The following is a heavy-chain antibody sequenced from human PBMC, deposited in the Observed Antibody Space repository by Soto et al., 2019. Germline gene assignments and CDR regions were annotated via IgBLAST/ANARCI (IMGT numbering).Heavy chain of an antibody. V-gene: IGHV3-23*01. D-gene: IGHD1-26*01. J-gene: IGHJ4*02. CDR2: ISGSGGST. Sequence: GGSLRLSCAASGFTFSSYAMSWVRQAPGKGLEWVSAISGSGGSTYYADSVKGRFTISRDNSKNTLYLQMNSLRAEDKAVYSCANSLSIVGATIDYWGQGTLVTVSS. CDR1: GFTFSSYA. CDR3: ANSLSIVGATIDY.